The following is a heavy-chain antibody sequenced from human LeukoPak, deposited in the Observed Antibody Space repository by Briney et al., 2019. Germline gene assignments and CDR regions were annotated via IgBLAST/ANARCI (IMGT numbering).Heavy chain of an antibody. V-gene: IGHV3-23*01. CDR1: GFAFSSYV. Sequence: GGSLRLSCAASGFAFSSYVMTWVRQGPGKGLEWVSSLSGSGGGTFYADSVKGRFTISRDNSKNTLYLQMISLRTEDTAVYYCARDKADRNPWNRNYHYDSGGSLNHWGQGTLVTVSS. CDR2: LSGSGGGT. D-gene: IGHD3-22*01. CDR3: ARDKADRNPWNRNYHYDSGGSLNH. J-gene: IGHJ5*02.